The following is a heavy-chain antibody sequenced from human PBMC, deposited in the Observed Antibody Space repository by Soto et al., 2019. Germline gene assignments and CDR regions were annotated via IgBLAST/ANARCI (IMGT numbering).Heavy chain of an antibody. CDR2: ISSSSSYI. Sequence: EVQLVESGGGLVKPGGSLRLSCAASGFTFSSYSMNWVRQAPGKGLEWVSSISSSSSYIYYADSVKGRFTISRDNAKISLCLQMSSLSAEDTAVYYCARVGQLYGYDPPPGFSRGYIWYFELWGRGTLVTVSS. J-gene: IGHJ2*01. CDR1: GFTFSSYS. CDR3: ARVGQLYGYDPPPGFSRGYIWYFEL. D-gene: IGHD5-12*01. V-gene: IGHV3-21*01.